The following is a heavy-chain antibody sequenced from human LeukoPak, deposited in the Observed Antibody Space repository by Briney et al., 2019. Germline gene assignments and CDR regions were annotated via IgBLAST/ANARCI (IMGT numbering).Heavy chain of an antibody. Sequence: PGRSLRLSCVASGFSISSYAMHWVRQAPGKGLEWVAVVSHDGTYEYYADSVKGRLTISRDISKNTLYLQMNSLRAEDTAVYYCATMTVASAFDYWGQGSLVTVSS. CDR1: GFSISSYA. CDR2: VSHDGTYE. CDR3: ATMTVASAFDY. D-gene: IGHD6-19*01. V-gene: IGHV3-30*04. J-gene: IGHJ4*02.